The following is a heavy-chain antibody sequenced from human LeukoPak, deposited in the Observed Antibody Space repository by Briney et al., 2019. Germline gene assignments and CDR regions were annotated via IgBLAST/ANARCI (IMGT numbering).Heavy chain of an antibody. CDR1: GCTFTGYY. Sequence: ASVKVSCKASGCTFTGYYMHWVRQAPGQGLEWMGWINPNSGGTNYAQKFQGRVTMTRDTSISTAYMELSRLRSDDTAVYYCARAYQLLSYYYYGMDVWGQGTTVTVSS. D-gene: IGHD2-2*01. CDR2: INPNSGGT. CDR3: ARAYQLLSYYYYGMDV. V-gene: IGHV1-2*02. J-gene: IGHJ6*02.